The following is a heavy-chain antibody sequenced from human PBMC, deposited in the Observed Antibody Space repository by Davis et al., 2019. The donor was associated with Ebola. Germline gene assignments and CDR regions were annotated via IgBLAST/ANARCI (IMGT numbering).Heavy chain of an antibody. Sequence: MPSETLSLTCTVSGGSISSTSYYWGWIRQPPGKGLEWIGSIYYSGNTYYNPSLKSRVTISVDTSKNQFSLKLSSVTAADTAVYYWARLRVAAGREGWFDPWGQGTLVTVSS. CDR1: GGSISSTSYY. D-gene: IGHD2-8*02. J-gene: IGHJ5*02. V-gene: IGHV4-39*01. CDR3: ARLRVAAGREGWFDP. CDR2: IYYSGNT.